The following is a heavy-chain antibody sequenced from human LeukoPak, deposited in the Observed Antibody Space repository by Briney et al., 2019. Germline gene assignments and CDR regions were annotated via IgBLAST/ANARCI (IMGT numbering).Heavy chain of an antibody. J-gene: IGHJ4*02. CDR1: GFTFSSYS. CDR2: ISSSSSYI. Sequence: GGSLRLSCAASGFTFSSYSMNWVRQAPGKGLEWVSSISSSSSYIYYADSVKGRFTISRDNAKNSLYLQMNSLRAEDTALYYCARDSDHYDSSGYFLGIMEGPYWGQGTLVTVSS. D-gene: IGHD3-22*01. CDR3: ARDSDHYDSSGYFLGIMEGPY. V-gene: IGHV3-21*01.